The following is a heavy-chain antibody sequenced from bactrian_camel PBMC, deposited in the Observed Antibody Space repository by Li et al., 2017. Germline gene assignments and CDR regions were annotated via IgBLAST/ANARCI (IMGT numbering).Heavy chain of an antibody. D-gene: IGHD4*01. Sequence: HVQLVESGGGSVQSSGSLRLSCVASEVSSSTNCMGCFRQAPGKERERVAALYFGGGSLYYADSVKGRFTISRDNAKNTTFLQMSSLKPEDTAMYYCAAGAHYNYYDNCLGNFGYWGQGTQVTVS. J-gene: IGHJ6*01. CDR2: LYFGGGSL. CDR1: EVSSSTNC. CDR3: AAGAHYNYYDNCLGNFGY. V-gene: IGHV3S54*01.